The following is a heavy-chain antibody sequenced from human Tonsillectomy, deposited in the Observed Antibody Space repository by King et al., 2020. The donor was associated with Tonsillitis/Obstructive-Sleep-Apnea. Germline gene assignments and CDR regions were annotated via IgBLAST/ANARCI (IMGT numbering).Heavy chain of an antibody. CDR3: AREPQLGFKGWFDP. J-gene: IGHJ5*02. Sequence: QLVQSGAEVKKPGASVKVSCKASEYTFNNYYMHWGRQPPGQGLEWMGIINPSGGSTSYEQKFQRRVTMTRDTSTSTVYMELSSLRSEDTAVYYCAREPQLGFKGWFDPWGQGTLVTVSS. CDR1: EYTFNNYY. V-gene: IGHV1-46*02. CDR2: INPSGGST. D-gene: IGHD5-18*01.